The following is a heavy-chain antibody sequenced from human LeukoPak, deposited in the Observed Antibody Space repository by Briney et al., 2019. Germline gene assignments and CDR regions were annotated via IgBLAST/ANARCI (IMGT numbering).Heavy chain of an antibody. J-gene: IGHJ6*03. CDR3: ARQLYVSGSYYAPMDV. CDR2: INHSGST. V-gene: IGHV4-34*01. CDR1: GGSFSGYY. Sequence: KSSETLSLTCAVYGGSFSGYYWSWIRQPPGKGLEWIGEINHSGSTNYNPSLKSRVTISVDTSKNQFSLKVSSVTAADTAVYFCARQLYVSGSYYAPMDVWGKGTTVTISS. D-gene: IGHD3-10*01.